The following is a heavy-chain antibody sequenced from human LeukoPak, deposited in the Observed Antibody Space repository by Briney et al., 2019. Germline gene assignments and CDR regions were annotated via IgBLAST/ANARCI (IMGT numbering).Heavy chain of an antibody. CDR1: GGSISSSSYY. CDR2: IYYSGST. J-gene: IGHJ5*02. CDR3: ARHVLWFGELLHYKNWFEP. D-gene: IGHD3-10*01. Sequence: SETLSLTCTVSGGSISSSSYYWGWIRQPPGKGLEWIGSIYYSGSTYYNPSLKSRVTISVDTSKNQFSLKLSSVTAADTAVYYCARHVLWFGELLHYKNWFEPWGQGTLVTVSS. V-gene: IGHV4-39*01.